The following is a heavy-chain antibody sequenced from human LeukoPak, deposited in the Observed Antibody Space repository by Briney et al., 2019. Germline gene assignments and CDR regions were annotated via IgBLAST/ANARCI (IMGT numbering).Heavy chain of an antibody. CDR3: ARGEDGDYYFQH. CDR1: GGSFSGYY. D-gene: IGHD4-17*01. Sequence: SETLSLTCAVYGGSFSGYYWSWIRQPPGKGQEWIGEINHRGSNNYNPSLKSRVTISVDTSKNQFSLKLSSVTAADTAVYYCARGEDGDYYFQHWGQGTLVTVSS. CDR2: INHRGSN. J-gene: IGHJ1*01. V-gene: IGHV4-34*01.